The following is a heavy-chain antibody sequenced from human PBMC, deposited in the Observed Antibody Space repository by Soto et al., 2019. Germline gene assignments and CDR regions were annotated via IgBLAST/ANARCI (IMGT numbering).Heavy chain of an antibody. Sequence: GGSLRLSCAASGFTISSYWMSWVRQAPGKGLEWVANIKQDGSEKYYVDSVKGRFTISRDNAKNSLYLQMNSLRAEDTAVYYCSSWLKTSGWYVLLEGSFDYWGQGTLVTVSS. CDR2: IKQDGSEK. V-gene: IGHV3-7*01. J-gene: IGHJ4*02. CDR1: GFTISSYW. D-gene: IGHD6-19*01. CDR3: SSWLKTSGWYVLLEGSFDY.